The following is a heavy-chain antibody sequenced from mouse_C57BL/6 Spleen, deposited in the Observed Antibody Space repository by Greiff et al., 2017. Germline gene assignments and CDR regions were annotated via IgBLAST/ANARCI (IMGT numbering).Heavy chain of an antibody. D-gene: IGHD1-1*01. CDR3: ARHGPYYGSSYDYYAMDY. J-gene: IGHJ4*01. CDR2: IWSDGST. Sequence: VKLMESGPGLVAPSQSLSITCTVSGFSLTSYGVHWVRQPPGKGLEWLVVIWSDGSTTYNSALKSRLSISKDNSKSQVFLKMNSLQTDDTAMYYCARHGPYYGSSYDYYAMDYWGQGTSVTVSS. CDR1: GFSLTSYG. V-gene: IGHV2-6-1*01.